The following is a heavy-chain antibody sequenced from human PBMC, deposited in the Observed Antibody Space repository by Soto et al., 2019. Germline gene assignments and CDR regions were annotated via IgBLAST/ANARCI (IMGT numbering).Heavy chain of an antibody. D-gene: IGHD1-26*01. CDR3: ARGRRLSGSYFRRAGGVDY. Sequence: QVQLVQSGAEVKKPGASVKGSCKASGYTFTGYYMHWVRQAPGQGLEWMGWINPNSGGTNYAQKLQGWVTMTRDTSSSTAYMVLSRLRSEDTAVYYCARGRRLSGSYFRRAGGVDYWGQGTLVTVSS. J-gene: IGHJ4*02. CDR1: GYTFTGYY. CDR2: INPNSGGT. V-gene: IGHV1-2*04.